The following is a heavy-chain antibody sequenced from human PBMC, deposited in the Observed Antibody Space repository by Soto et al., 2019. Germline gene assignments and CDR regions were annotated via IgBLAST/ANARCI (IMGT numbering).Heavy chain of an antibody. CDR2: IWYDGSNK. Sequence: PGGSLRLSCAASGFTFSSYGMHWVRQAPGKGLEWVAVIWYDGSNKYYADSVKGRFTISRDNSKNTLYLQMNSLRAEDTAVYYCARNPPGIAAAEHYYYGMDVWGQGTTVTVSS. CDR3: ARNPPGIAAAEHYYYGMDV. D-gene: IGHD6-13*01. V-gene: IGHV3-33*01. J-gene: IGHJ6*02. CDR1: GFTFSSYG.